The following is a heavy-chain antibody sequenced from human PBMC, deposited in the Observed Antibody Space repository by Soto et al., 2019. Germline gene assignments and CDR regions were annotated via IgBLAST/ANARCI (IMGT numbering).Heavy chain of an antibody. CDR1: GGSISTVGHY. Sequence: SETLSLTCSVSGGSISTVGHYWTWIRQPPGKGLEWIGSIYHTGSTYYSRSLRSRLTMSVDTSKSQFSLRLSSVTATDTAVYYCARATGTLRSRNCDYWGQGSLVTVSS. V-gene: IGHV4-31*03. CDR3: ARATGTLRSRNCDY. J-gene: IGHJ4*02. D-gene: IGHD1-1*01. CDR2: IYHTGST.